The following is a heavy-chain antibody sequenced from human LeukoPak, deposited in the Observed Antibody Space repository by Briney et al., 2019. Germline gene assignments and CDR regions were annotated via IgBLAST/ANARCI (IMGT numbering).Heavy chain of an antibody. CDR1: GGTFSSYA. CDR3: ARGRIGLLWFGELER. CDR2: IIPIFGTA. D-gene: IGHD3-10*01. V-gene: IGHV1-69*13. J-gene: IGHJ4*02. Sequence: PSVKVSCKASGGTFSSYAISWVRPAPGQGLEYMAGIIPIFGTANYAQKFQGRVTINVDESTSTAYMELSSLRYEDTAVYYCARGRIGLLWFGELERWGQGTLVTVPS.